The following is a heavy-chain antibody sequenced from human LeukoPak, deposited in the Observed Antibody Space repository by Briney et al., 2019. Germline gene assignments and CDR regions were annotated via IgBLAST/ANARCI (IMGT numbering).Heavy chain of an antibody. CDR1: GYSFTSYW. V-gene: IGHV5-51*01. Sequence: GESLKISCKGSGYSFTSYWMGWVRQMPGKGLEWMGIIYPGDSDTRYSPFFQGQVTISADKSISTAYLQWSSLKASDTAMYYCARNGISGYYYMDVWGKGTTVTVSS. CDR2: IYPGDSDT. J-gene: IGHJ6*03. D-gene: IGHD3-10*01. CDR3: ARNGISGYYYMDV.